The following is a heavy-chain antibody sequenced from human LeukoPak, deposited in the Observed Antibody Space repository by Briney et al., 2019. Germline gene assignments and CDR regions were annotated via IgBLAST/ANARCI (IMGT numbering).Heavy chain of an antibody. V-gene: IGHV3-30*18. CDR2: MSHNGVKD. CDR3: AQEGIAVPHLTRGYFNL. J-gene: IGHJ2*01. CDR1: RFIFSDFD. Sequence: PGGSLRLSCAASRFIFSDFDMHWVRQAPGKGLQWVALMSHNGVKDSYEDSVKGRFTISRDNSKNTLYLQMNSLRTEDTAVYYCAQEGIAVPHLTRGYFNLWGRGSLVTVSS. D-gene: IGHD6-13*01.